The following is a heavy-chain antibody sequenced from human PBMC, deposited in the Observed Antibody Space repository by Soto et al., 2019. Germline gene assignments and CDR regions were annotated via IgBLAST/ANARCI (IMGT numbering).Heavy chain of an antibody. CDR1: GFTFSSYA. CDR2: ISGSGGST. J-gene: IGHJ3*02. CDR3: AKVIGRARRVGYCSGGSCASDAFDI. V-gene: IGHV3-23*01. Sequence: EVQLLESGGGLVQPGGSLRLSCAASGFTFSSYAMSWVRQAPGKGLEWVSAISGSGGSTYYADSVKGRFTISRDNSKDTLYVQMNSLRAEDTAVYYCAKVIGRARRVGYCSGGSCASDAFDIWGQGTMVTVSS. D-gene: IGHD2-15*01.